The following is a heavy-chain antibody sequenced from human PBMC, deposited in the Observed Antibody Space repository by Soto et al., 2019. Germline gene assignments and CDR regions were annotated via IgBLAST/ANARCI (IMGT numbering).Heavy chain of an antibody. V-gene: IGHV4-39*01. Sequence: QLQLQESGPGLVKPSETLSLTCTVSGGSISSSSYYWGWIRQPPGKGLEWIGSIYYSGSTYYNPSIKSRVTISVDTYKNQCSLKLSSVTAADTAVYYCAMIRGDGYNSGWLDPWGQGTLVTVSS. D-gene: IGHD5-12*01. CDR2: IYYSGST. CDR1: GGSISSSSYY. J-gene: IGHJ5*02. CDR3: AMIRGDGYNSGWLDP.